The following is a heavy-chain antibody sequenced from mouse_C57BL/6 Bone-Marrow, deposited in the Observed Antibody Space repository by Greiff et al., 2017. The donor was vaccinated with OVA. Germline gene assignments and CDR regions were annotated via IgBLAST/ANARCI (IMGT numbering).Heavy chain of an antibody. V-gene: IGHV1-7*01. D-gene: IGHD1-1*01. CDR3: ARVRDYGSSYGYYYAMDY. Sequence: QVQLQQSGAELAKPGASVKLSCKASGYTFTSYWMHWVKQRPGQGLGWIGYINPSSGYTKYNQKFKDKATLTADKSSSTAYRQLSSLTYEDSAVYYCARVRDYGSSYGYYYAMDYWGQGTSVTVSS. CDR1: GYTFTSYW. CDR2: INPSSGYT. J-gene: IGHJ4*01.